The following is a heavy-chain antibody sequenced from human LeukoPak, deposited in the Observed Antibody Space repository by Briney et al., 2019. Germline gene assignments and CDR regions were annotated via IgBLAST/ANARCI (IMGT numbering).Heavy chain of an antibody. D-gene: IGHD6-13*01. CDR1: GFTFSSYA. CDR2: ISASGGGT. J-gene: IGHJ4*02. CDR3: AKGVIAAAGTFYAAYFDY. Sequence: GGSLRLSCAASGFTFSSYAISWVRQAPGKGLEWVSGISASGGGTYYADSVKGRFTISRDNSKNTLYLQMNSLRAEDTAVYYCAKGVIAAAGTFYAAYFDYWGQGTLVTVSS. V-gene: IGHV3-23*01.